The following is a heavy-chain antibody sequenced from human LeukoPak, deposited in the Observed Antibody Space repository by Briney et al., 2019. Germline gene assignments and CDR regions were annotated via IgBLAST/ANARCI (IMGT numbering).Heavy chain of an antibody. J-gene: IGHJ4*02. D-gene: IGHD2-15*01. CDR1: GYTFTGYY. V-gene: IGHV1-2*02. CDR3: ARTYFYCSGGSYFSAYYFDY. Sequence: ASVKVSRKASGYTFTGYYMHWVRQAPGQGLEWMGWINPNSGGTNYAQKFQGRVTMTRDTSISTAYMELNRLRSDDTAVYYCARTYFYCSGGSYFSAYYFDYWGQGTLVTVSS. CDR2: INPNSGGT.